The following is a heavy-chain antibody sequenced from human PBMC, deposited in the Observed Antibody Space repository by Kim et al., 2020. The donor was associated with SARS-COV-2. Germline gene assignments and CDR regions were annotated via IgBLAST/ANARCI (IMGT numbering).Heavy chain of an antibody. Sequence: ASVKVSCKASGYTFTSYGISWVRQAPGQGLEWMGWISAYNGNTNYAQKLQGRVTMTTDTSTSTAYMELRSLRSDDTAVYYCAREERHEPESDSSGNIDYWGQGTLVTVSS. V-gene: IGHV1-18*01. CDR1: GYTFTSYG. D-gene: IGHD6-19*01. CDR2: ISAYNGNT. CDR3: AREERHEPESDSSGNIDY. J-gene: IGHJ4*02.